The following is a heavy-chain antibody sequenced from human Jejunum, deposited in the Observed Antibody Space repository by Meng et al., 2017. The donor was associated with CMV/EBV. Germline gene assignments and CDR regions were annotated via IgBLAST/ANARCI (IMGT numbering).Heavy chain of an antibody. CDR1: GCTFSNAW. D-gene: IGHD3-10*01. J-gene: IGHJ4*02. CDR3: TTESIWFGEVEINFFDK. CDR2: IKSNTDGGTT. V-gene: IGHV3-15*01. Sequence: EVQLVESGGGWVKPGGSLRVSLSGSGCTFSNAWMTWVRQAPGKGLEWVGHIKSNTDGGTTDYAAPVKGRFTISRDDSENIMYLQMNSLKTEDTAVYYCTTESIWFGEVEINFFDKWGQGTLVTVSS.